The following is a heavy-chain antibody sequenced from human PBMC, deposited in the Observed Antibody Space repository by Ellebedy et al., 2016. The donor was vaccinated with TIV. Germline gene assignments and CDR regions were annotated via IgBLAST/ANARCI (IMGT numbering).Heavy chain of an antibody. V-gene: IGHV3-74*01. CDR1: GFTFSSYW. CDR2: INSDGSST. D-gene: IGHD1-26*01. J-gene: IGHJ4*02. Sequence: GGSLRLXXAASGFTFSSYWMHWVRQAPGKGLVWVSRINSDGSSTSYADSVKGRFTISRDNAKNTLYLQMNSLRAKDTAVYYCARDPGVGATSFDYWGQGTLVTVSS. CDR3: ARDPGVGATSFDY.